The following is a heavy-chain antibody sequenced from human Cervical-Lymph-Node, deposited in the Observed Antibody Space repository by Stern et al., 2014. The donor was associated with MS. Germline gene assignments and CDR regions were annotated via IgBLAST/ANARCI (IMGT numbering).Heavy chain of an antibody. J-gene: IGHJ4*02. CDR2: ISYDGSDK. V-gene: IGHV3-30*01. CDR3: ARGGAVTTSDYYLDY. CDR1: GFTFSYHA. Sequence: QVHLVESGGGVVQPGRSLRLSCAASGFTFSYHAMHWVRQAPGKGLEWVALISYDGSDKNDADSVKGRFTISRDNSRNTLYLQMNSLRVDDTAVYYCARGGAVTTSDYYLDYWGQGILVTVSS. D-gene: IGHD4-17*01.